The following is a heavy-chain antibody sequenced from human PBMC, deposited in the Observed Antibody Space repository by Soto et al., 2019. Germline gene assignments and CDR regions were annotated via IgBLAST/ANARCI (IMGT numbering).Heavy chain of an antibody. CDR1: GGSITSSSYY. D-gene: IGHD4-17*01. V-gene: IGHV4-39*01. CDR2: IYYSGRS. J-gene: IGHJ4*02. CDR3: ARQRTTVVTQAYFDH. Sequence: SETLSLTCTVSGGSITSSSYYWGWIRQPPGKGLEWIGGIYYSGRSYYNPSLKSRVTMSVDTSKNQFSLTLNSVTAADAAVYYCARQRTTVVTQAYFDHWGQGTLVTV.